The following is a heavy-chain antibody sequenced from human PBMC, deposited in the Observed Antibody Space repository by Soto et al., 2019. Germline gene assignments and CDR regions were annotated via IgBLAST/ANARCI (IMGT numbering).Heavy chain of an antibody. CDR2: ISGRGDET. D-gene: IGHD5-12*01. J-gene: IGHJ4*02. V-gene: IGHV3-23*01. CDR3: VKSPRSGYEAPWDF. Sequence: GGSLRLSCAATGFTSSSDGMNWVRQTPGKGLEWVSSISGRGDETYYADSVKGRFTISRDNSKNMLYLQVNCLRADDTAVYYCVKSPRSGYEAPWDFWGQGTQVTVSS. CDR1: GFTSSSDG.